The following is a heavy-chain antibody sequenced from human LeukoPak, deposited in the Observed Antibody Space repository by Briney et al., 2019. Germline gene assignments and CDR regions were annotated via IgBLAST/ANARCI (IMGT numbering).Heavy chain of an antibody. CDR3: ARDSSSSILFDY. CDR2: IKQDGSDK. J-gene: IGHJ4*02. D-gene: IGHD6-6*01. CDR1: GFIFNNYW. V-gene: IGHV3-7*01. Sequence: GGSLRLSCAASGFIFNNYWISWVRQAPGEGLEWVANIKQDGSDKYYVDSVKGRFTISRDNAKNSLYLQMNSLRAEDTAVYYCARDSSSSILFDYWGQGTLVTVSS.